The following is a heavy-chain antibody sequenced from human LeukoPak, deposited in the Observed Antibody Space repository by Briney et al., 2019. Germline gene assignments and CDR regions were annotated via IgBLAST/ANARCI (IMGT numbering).Heavy chain of an antibody. CDR3: ARDVNLDY. CDR1: GFSLSSYE. J-gene: IGHJ4*02. V-gene: IGHV3-48*03. Sequence: GGSLRLSSAASGFSLSSYEMNWVRQAPGKGLEWISYISRSGSTIYYAESVKGRFTIFRDIAKNSLYLQMNSLRAEDTAVYYCARDVNLDYWGQGTLVTVSS. CDR2: ISRSGSTI.